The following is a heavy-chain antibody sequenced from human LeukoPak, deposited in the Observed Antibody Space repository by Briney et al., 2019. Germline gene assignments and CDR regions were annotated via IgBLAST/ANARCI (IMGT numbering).Heavy chain of an antibody. Sequence: SETLSLTCTVSGGSISSYYWSWIRQPPGKGLEWIGYIYYSGSTNYNPSLKSRVTISVDTSKNQFSLKLSSVTAADTAVYYCARHRSPTYYYDSSGYRPYYFDYWGQGTLVTVSS. V-gene: IGHV4-59*08. CDR2: IYYSGST. J-gene: IGHJ4*02. CDR3: ARHRSPTYYYDSSGYRPYYFDY. D-gene: IGHD3-22*01. CDR1: GGSISSYY.